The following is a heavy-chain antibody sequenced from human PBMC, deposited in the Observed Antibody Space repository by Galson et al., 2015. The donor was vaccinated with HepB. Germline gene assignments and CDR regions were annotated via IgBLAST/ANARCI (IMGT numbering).Heavy chain of an antibody. J-gene: IGHJ4*02. D-gene: IGHD2-21*02. Sequence: SLRLSCAASGFTFSDFYMSWIRQAPGKGLEWVSYISYSSSYTNYADSVKGRFTISRDNAKNSLYLQMNSLRAEDTAVYYCARAPSAPYCGGNCYSPYYFDYWGQGTLVTVSS. CDR3: ARAPSAPYCGGNCYSPYYFDY. V-gene: IGHV3-11*06. CDR2: ISYSSSYT. CDR1: GFTFSDFY.